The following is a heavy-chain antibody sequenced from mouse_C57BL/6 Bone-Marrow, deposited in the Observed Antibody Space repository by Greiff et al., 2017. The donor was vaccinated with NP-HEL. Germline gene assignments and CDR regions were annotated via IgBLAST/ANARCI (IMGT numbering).Heavy chain of an antibody. Sequence: VQLQQSGPELVKPGASVKISCKASGYAFSSSWMNWVKQRPGKGLEWIGRIYPGDGDTNYNGKFKGKATLTADKSSSTAYMQLSSLTSEDSAVYFCAVITTVVRYFDYWGQGTTLTVSS. J-gene: IGHJ2*01. CDR3: AVITTVVRYFDY. D-gene: IGHD1-1*01. V-gene: IGHV1-82*01. CDR1: GYAFSSSW. CDR2: IYPGDGDT.